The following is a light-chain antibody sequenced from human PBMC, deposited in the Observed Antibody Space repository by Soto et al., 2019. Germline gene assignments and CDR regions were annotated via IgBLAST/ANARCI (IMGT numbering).Light chain of an antibody. Sequence: EIVMTQSPATLSVSPGERATLSCRASQSVSINLAWYQQKPGQAPRLLIYGASTRATGIPARFSGSGSGTEFTLTISSLQSEDFAVYYCQQYNNRPPWTFGQGTKVEIK. J-gene: IGKJ1*01. V-gene: IGKV3-15*01. CDR1: QSVSIN. CDR2: GAS. CDR3: QQYNNRPPWT.